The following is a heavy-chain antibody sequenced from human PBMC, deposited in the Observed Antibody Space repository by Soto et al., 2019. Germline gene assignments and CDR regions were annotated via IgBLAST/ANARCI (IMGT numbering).Heavy chain of an antibody. J-gene: IGHJ6*03. CDR3: AKDRIAARPTNHYYYYYMDV. Sequence: GGSLRLSCAASGFTFSSYGMHWVRQAPGKGLEWVAVISYDGSNKYYADSVKGRFTISRDNSKNTLYLQMNSLRAEDTAVYYCAKDRIAARPTNHYYYYYMDVWGKGTTVTVSS. CDR1: GFTFSSYG. D-gene: IGHD6-6*01. CDR2: ISYDGSNK. V-gene: IGHV3-30*18.